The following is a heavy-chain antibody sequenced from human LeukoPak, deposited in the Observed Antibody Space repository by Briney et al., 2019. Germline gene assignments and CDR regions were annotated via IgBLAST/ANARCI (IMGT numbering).Heavy chain of an antibody. V-gene: IGHV4-59*01. D-gene: IGHD2-15*01. CDR3: ARALPNLGYCSGGSCYYFYGMDV. Sequence: SETLPLTCTVSGGSISSYYWSWIRQPPGKGLEWIGYIYYSGSTNYNPSLKSRVTISVDTSKNQFSLKLSSVTAADTAVYYCARALPNLGYCSGGSCYYFYGMDVWGQGTTVTVSS. J-gene: IGHJ6*02. CDR2: IYYSGST. CDR1: GGSISSYY.